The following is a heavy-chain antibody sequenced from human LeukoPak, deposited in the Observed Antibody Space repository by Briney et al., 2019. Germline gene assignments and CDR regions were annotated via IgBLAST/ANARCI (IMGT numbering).Heavy chain of an antibody. CDR2: IKPKTDGETT. Sequence: PGGSLRLSCVDSGFTFTNAWMSWVRQAPGKGLEWVGRIKPKTDGETTEYAAPVKDRFSISRDDSKSMMYLQMNSLKTEDTAVYYCITPLPYSAQGGQGTLVTVSS. CDR3: ITPLPYSAQ. V-gene: IGHV3-15*01. J-gene: IGHJ4*02. D-gene: IGHD2-21*01. CDR1: GFTFTNAW.